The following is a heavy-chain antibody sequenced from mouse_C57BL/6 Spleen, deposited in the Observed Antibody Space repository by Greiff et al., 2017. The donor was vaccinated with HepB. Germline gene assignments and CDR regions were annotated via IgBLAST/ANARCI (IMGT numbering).Heavy chain of an antibody. CDR1: GYAFSSSW. CDR3: ARALGSGYFDV. V-gene: IGHV1-82*01. J-gene: IGHJ1*03. Sequence: LQQSGPELVKPGASVKISCKASGYAFSSSWMNWVKQRPGKGLEWIGRIYPGDGDTNYNGKFKGKATLTADKSSSTAYMQLSSLTSEDSAVYFCARALGSGYFDVWGTGTTVTVSS. CDR2: IYPGDGDT.